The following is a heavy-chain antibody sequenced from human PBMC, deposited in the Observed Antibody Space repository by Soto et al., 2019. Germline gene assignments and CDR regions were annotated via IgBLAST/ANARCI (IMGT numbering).Heavy chain of an antibody. CDR1: GYSFTSYW. D-gene: IGHD2-2*01. J-gene: IGHJ5*02. Sequence: PGESLKISCKGSGYSFTSYWIGWVRQMPGKGLEWMGIIYPGDSDTRYSPSFQGQVTISADKSISTAYLQWSSLKASDTAIYYCARGYCSSTSCYRGFWFDPWGQGTLVTVS. CDR2: IYPGDSDT. V-gene: IGHV5-51*01. CDR3: ARGYCSSTSCYRGFWFDP.